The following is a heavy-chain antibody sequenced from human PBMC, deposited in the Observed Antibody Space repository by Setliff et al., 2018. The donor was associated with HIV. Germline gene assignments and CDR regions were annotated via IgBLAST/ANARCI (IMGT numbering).Heavy chain of an antibody. D-gene: IGHD6-13*01. V-gene: IGHV4-59*11. J-gene: IGHJ4*02. Sequence: KSSETLSLTCAVSGVSITSHYWSWIRQPPGKGLEWIGFIYYSVNNNYNPSLKSRVSISVDTSKNQFSLALTSVTAADTAVYYCAGLMAAAAFWGQGTLVTVSS. CDR3: AGLMAAAAF. CDR2: IYYSVNN. CDR1: GVSITSHY.